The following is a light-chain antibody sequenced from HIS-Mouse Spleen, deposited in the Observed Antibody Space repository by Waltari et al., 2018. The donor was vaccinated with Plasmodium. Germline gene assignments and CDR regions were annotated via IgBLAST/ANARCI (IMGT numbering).Light chain of an antibody. Sequence: SYELTQPPSVSVSPGQTASINCPGDKLGDKYAWWYQQKPGQSPVLVIYQDSKRPSGIPERFSGSNSGNTATLTISGTQAMDEADYYCQAWDSSTAWVFGGGTKLTVL. V-gene: IGLV3-1*01. J-gene: IGLJ2*01. CDR1: KLGDKY. CDR2: QDS. CDR3: QAWDSSTAWV.